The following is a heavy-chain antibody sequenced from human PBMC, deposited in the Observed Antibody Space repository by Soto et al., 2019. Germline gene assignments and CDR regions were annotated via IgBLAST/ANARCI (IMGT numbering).Heavy chain of an antibody. D-gene: IGHD3-16*02. V-gene: IGHV3-23*01. CDR2: ISGSGGST. CDR3: AKVDRYDYIWWSYRAHDAFYF. J-gene: IGHJ3*01. Sequence: LRLTCAASGFTFSSYAMSWVRQAPGKGLERVSAISGSGGSTYYADSVKGRFTISRDNSKNTLYLQMNSLRAEDTAVYYCAKVDRYDYIWWSYRAHDAFYFPAQGTFVTVSS. CDR1: GFTFSSYA.